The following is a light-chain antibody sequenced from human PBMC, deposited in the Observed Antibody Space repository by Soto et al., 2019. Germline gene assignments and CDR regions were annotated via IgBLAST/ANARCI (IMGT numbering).Light chain of an antibody. CDR1: QSVKDW. V-gene: IGKV1-5*03. CDR2: KAS. Sequence: EIQVTQSPSTLSASVGDRVTLTCRASQSVKDWLAWYQQKPGKAPKLLIYKASCLESGVPSRFSGSGSGTEFTLTISSLQPDDFATYYCQQYNGYPWTFGQGTKVEIK. CDR3: QQYNGYPWT. J-gene: IGKJ1*01.